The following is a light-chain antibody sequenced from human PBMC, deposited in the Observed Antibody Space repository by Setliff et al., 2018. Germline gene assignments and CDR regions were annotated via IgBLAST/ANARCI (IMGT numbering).Light chain of an antibody. V-gene: IGLV2-14*03. CDR1: SSDVGCYNY. CDR3: SSYAGSNNFPYV. Sequence: QSALTQPASVSGSPGQSITISCTGTSSDVGCYNYVSWYQQHPGKAPKLMIYDVSNRPSGVSNRFSGSKSGNTASLTISGLQAEDEADYYCSSYAGSNNFPYVFGTGTKVTVL. J-gene: IGLJ1*01. CDR2: DVS.